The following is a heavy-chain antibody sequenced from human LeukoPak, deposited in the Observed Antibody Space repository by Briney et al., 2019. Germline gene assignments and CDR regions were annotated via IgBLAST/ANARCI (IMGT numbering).Heavy chain of an antibody. D-gene: IGHD4-17*01. Sequence: SETLSLTCTVSGGSISSGSYYWSWIRQPAGKGLEWIGRIYTSGSTNYNPSLKSRVTISVDTSKNQFSLKLSSVTAADTAVYYCARGYHGDYSWFDPWGQGTLVTASS. V-gene: IGHV4-61*02. J-gene: IGHJ5*02. CDR2: IYTSGST. CDR1: GGSISSGSYY. CDR3: ARGYHGDYSWFDP.